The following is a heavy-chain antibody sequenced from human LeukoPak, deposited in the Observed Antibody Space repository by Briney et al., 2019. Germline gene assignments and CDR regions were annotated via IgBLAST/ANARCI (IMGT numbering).Heavy chain of an antibody. D-gene: IGHD6-19*01. CDR1: GFTFSSYS. CDR2: ISSSSSTI. J-gene: IGHJ5*02. CDR3: ARDLYSSGWFNWFDP. Sequence: SGGSLRLSCAASGFTFSSYSMNWVRQAPGKGLEWVSYISSSSSTIYYADSVKGRFTISRDNAKNSLYLQMNSLRAEDTAVYYCARDLYSSGWFNWFDPWGQGTLVTVSS. V-gene: IGHV3-48*04.